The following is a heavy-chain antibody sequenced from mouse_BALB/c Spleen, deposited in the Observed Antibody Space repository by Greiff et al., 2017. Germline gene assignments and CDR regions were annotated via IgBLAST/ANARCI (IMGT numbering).Heavy chain of an antibody. V-gene: IGHV5-17*02. J-gene: IGHJ2*01. CDR1: GFTFSSFG. CDR2: ISSGSSTI. D-gene: IGHD4-1*01. Sequence: EVHLVESGGGLVQPGGSRKLSCAASGFTFSSFGMHWVRQAPEKGLEWVAYISSGSSTIYYADTVKGRFTISRDNPKNTLFLQMTSLRSEDTAMYYCAREANWPYFDYWGQGTTLTVSS. CDR3: AREANWPYFDY.